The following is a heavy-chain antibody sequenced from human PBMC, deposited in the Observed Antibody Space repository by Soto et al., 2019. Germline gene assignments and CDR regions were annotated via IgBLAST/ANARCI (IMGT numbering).Heavy chain of an antibody. CDR3: AKGAGVCSSTSCYPYYYYYMDV. CDR2: ISGSGGST. CDR1: GFTFSSYA. V-gene: IGHV3-23*01. Sequence: GGSLRLSCAASGFTFSSYAMSWVRQAPGKGLEWVSAISGSGGSTYYADSVKGRFTISRDNSKNTLYLQMNSLRAEDTAVYYRAKGAGVCSSTSCYPYYYYYMDVWGKGTTVTVSS. J-gene: IGHJ6*03. D-gene: IGHD2-2*01.